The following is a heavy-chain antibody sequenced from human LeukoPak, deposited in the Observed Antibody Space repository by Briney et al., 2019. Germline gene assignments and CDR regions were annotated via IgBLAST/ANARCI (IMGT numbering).Heavy chain of an antibody. CDR1: GGSISSYY. D-gene: IGHD3-9*01. CDR3: ARVKLSYYDILTGYFDY. V-gene: IGHV4-59*01. J-gene: IGHJ4*02. Sequence: PSETLSLTCTVSGGSISSYYWSWIRQPPGKGLEWIGYIYYSGSTNYNPSLKSRVTISVDTSKNQFSLKLSSVTAADTAVYYCARVKLSYYDILTGYFDYWGQGTLVTVSS. CDR2: IYYSGST.